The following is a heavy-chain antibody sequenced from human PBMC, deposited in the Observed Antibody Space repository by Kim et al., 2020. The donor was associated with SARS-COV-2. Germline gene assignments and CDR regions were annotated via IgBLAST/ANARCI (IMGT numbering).Heavy chain of an antibody. D-gene: IGHD1-26*01. CDR3: ARVQGELLFSYYYGMDV. V-gene: IGHV3-7*01. CDR2: IKQDGSEK. CDR1: GFTFSSYW. J-gene: IGHJ6*02. Sequence: GGSLRLSCAASGFTFSSYWMSWVRQAPGKGLEWVANIKQDGSEKYYVDSVKGRFTISRDNAKNSLYLQMNSLRAEDTAVYYCARVQGELLFSYYYGMDVWGQGTTVTVSS.